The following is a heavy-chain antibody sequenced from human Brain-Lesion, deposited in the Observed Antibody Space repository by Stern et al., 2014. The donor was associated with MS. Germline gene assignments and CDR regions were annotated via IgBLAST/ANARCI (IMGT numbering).Heavy chain of an antibody. Sequence: QVQLVESGAEVKKPGASVKVSCKVSGYTLTELSMHWVRQAPRKGLEWMGGFDPEDGETIYAQKFQGRVTMTEDTSTDTAYMELSSLRSEDTAVYYCATLSPGAGGNYHRHFDYWGQGTLVTVSS. V-gene: IGHV1-24*01. CDR1: GYTLTELS. CDR2: FDPEDGET. CDR3: ATLSPGAGGNYHRHFDY. J-gene: IGHJ4*02. D-gene: IGHD1-26*01.